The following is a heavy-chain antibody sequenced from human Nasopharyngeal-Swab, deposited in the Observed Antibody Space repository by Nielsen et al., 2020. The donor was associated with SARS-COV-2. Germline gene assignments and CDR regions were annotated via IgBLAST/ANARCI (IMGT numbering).Heavy chain of an antibody. CDR3: VKDRYSWVAAAAPGVYFDY. CDR1: GFTFSSYA. D-gene: IGHD6-13*01. CDR2: ISGSGGST. V-gene: IGHV3-23*01. J-gene: IGHJ4*02. Sequence: GGSLRLSCAASGFTFSSYAMSWVRQAPGKGLEWVSAISGSGGSTYYADSVKGRFTISRDNSKNTLYLQMNSLRAEDTAVYYCVKDRYSWVAAAAPGVYFDYWGQGTLVTVSS.